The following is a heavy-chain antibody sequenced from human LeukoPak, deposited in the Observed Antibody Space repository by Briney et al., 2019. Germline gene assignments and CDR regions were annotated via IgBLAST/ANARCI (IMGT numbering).Heavy chain of an antibody. CDR3: AQYDSSGYYYPDY. D-gene: IGHD3-22*01. CDR1: GGSISSYY. CDR2: IYTSGST. J-gene: IGHJ4*02. V-gene: IGHV4-4*07. Sequence: SETLSLTCTVSGGSISSYYWSWIRQPPGKGLEWIGRIYTSGSTNYNPSLKSRVAISVDTSKNQFSLKLSSVTAADTAVYYCAQYDSSGYYYPDYWGQGTLVTVSS.